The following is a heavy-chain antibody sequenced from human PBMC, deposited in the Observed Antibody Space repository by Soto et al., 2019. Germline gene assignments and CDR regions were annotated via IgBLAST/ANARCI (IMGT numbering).Heavy chain of an antibody. V-gene: IGHV3-23*01. J-gene: IGHJ1*01. CDR3: AKVGAIAVAGTQAYFQH. CDR1: GFTFSSYA. D-gene: IGHD6-19*01. CDR2: ISGSGGST. Sequence: EVQLLESGGGLVQPGGSLRLSCAASGFTFSSYAMSWVRQAPGKGLEWVSAISGSGGSTYYADSVKGRFTISRDNSKNTLYLQMNSLRAEDTAVYYCAKVGAIAVAGTQAYFQHWGQGTLVTVSS.